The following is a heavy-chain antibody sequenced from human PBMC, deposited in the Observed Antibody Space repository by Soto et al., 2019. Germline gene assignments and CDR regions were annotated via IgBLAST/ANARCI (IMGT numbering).Heavy chain of an antibody. CDR3: ARAWLAARPYYYYGMDV. J-gene: IGHJ6*02. V-gene: IGHV3-7*01. D-gene: IGHD6-6*01. Sequence: PGLFLRLSCAAAGFTFSSYWMSCVRQAPGKGLEWVANIKQDGSEKYYVDSVKGQFTISRDNAKNSLYLQMNSLRAEDTAVYYCARAWLAARPYYYYGMDVWGQGTTVNVSS. CDR1: GFTFSSYW. CDR2: IKQDGSEK.